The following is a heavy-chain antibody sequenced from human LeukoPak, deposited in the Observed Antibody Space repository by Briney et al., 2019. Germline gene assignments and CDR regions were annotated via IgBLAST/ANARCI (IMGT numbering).Heavy chain of an antibody. D-gene: IGHD2-8*01. CDR2: ISTSSSYI. CDR1: GFTFSSYS. J-gene: IGHJ3*02. CDR3: AKDRSAPHMLWNAFDI. V-gene: IGHV3-21*01. Sequence: GGSLRLSCAASGFTFSSYSMNWVRQAPGKGLEWVSSISTSSSYIYYAHSVKGRFTISRDSAKNSLYLQMNSLRAEDTAVYYCAKDRSAPHMLWNAFDIWGQGTMVTVSS.